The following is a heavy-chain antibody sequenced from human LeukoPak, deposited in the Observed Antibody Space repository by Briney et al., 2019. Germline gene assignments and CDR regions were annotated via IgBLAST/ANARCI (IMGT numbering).Heavy chain of an antibody. V-gene: IGHV1-2*02. D-gene: IGHD1-26*01. J-gene: IGHJ4*02. CDR3: ASTGVGATGSTFFDY. CDR2: MNPNSGGT. CDR1: GYTFTSYD. Sequence: GASVKVSCKASGYTFTSYDINWVRQATGQGLEWMGWMNPNSGGTNYAQKFQGRVTMTRDTSISTAYMKLSRLRSDDTAVYYCASTGVGATGSTFFDYWGQGTLVTVSS.